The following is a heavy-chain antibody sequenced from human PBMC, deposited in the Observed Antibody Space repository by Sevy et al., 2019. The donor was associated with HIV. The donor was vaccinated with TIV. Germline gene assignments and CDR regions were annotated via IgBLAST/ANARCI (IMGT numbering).Heavy chain of an antibody. CDR2: VNSDGSST. CDR1: GFTFSSYW. Sequence: GGSLRLSCAASGFTFSSYWMHWVRQAPGKGPVWVSGVNSDGSSTNYADSVKGRFTMSRDSAKNTLYLQMNSLRAEDTAVYVCVAAKTWQDYWGQGTLVTVSS. CDR3: VAAKTWQDY. V-gene: IGHV3-74*01. D-gene: IGHD2-15*01. J-gene: IGHJ4*02.